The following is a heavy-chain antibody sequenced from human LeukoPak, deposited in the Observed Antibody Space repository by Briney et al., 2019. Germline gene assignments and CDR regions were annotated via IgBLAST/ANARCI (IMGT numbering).Heavy chain of an antibody. CDR3: AVGYCSSTSCYGSAFDI. CDR1: GFTFSSYW. Sequence: GGSLRLSCAASGFTFSSYWMHWVRQAPGKGLVWVSRINSDGSSTSYADSVKGRFTISRDNAKNTLYLQMNSLRAEDTAVYYCAVGYCSSTSCYGSAFDIWGQGTMVTVSS. V-gene: IGHV3-74*01. D-gene: IGHD2-2*03. J-gene: IGHJ3*02. CDR2: INSDGSST.